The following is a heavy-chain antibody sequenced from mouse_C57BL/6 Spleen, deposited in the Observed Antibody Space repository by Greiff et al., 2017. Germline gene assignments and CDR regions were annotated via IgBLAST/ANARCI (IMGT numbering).Heavy chain of an antibody. D-gene: IGHD2-1*01. CDR1: GYTFTSYW. V-gene: IGHV1-64*01. J-gene: IGHJ2*01. Sequence: VQLQQPGAELVKPGASVKLSCKASGYTFTSYWMHWVKQRPGQGLEWIGMIHPDSGSTNYNEKFKSKATLTVDKSSSTAYMQLSSLTSEDSAVYYCASVYYGNYPVFDYWGQGTTLTVSA. CDR2: IHPDSGST. CDR3: ASVYYGNYPVFDY.